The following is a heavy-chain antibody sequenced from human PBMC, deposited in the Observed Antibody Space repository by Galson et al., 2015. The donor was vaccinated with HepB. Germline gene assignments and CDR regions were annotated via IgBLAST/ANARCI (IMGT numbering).Heavy chain of an antibody. CDR2: ISWNSGSI. CDR1: GFTFDDYA. D-gene: IGHD3-16*01. CDR3: ARAYYDYVWGTPWDY. Sequence: SLRLSCAASGFTFDDYAMHWVRQAPGKGLEWVSGISWNSGSIGYADSVKGRFTISRDNAKNSLYLQMNSLRAEDTALYYCARAYYDYVWGTPWDYWGQGTLVTVSS. V-gene: IGHV3-9*01. J-gene: IGHJ4*02.